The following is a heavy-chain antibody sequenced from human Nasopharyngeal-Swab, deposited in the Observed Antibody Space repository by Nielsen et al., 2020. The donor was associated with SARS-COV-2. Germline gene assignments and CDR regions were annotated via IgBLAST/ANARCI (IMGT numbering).Heavy chain of an antibody. Sequence: SRAASGLTFSSYGMHCVRQAPGKGLEWVAVISYDGSNKYYADSVKGRFTISRDNSKNTLYLQMNSLRAEDTAVYYCAHNRIGYYYYMDVWGKGTTVTVSS. CDR3: AHNRIGYYYYMDV. CDR1: GLTFSSYG. D-gene: IGHD1-1*01. CDR2: ISYDGSNK. V-gene: IGHV3-30*03. J-gene: IGHJ6*03.